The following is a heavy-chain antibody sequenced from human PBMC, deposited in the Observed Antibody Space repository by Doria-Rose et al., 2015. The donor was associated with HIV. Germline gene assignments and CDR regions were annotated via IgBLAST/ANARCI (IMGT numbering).Heavy chain of an antibody. CDR3: ARGLLRGGWNDVDYYYGMDV. V-gene: IGHV4-34*01. Sequence: VQLQQWDAGLVKPSETLSLTCAVFGGSFSGYYWSWIRQPPGKGLARIGEINHSGSTNYKTSLKSRVTISLDTSKNLFSLKLSSVTAADTAVYYCARGLLRGGWNDVDYYYGMDVWGQGTTVTVSS. CDR2: INHSGST. D-gene: IGHD1-1*01. J-gene: IGHJ6*02. CDR1: GGSFSGYY.